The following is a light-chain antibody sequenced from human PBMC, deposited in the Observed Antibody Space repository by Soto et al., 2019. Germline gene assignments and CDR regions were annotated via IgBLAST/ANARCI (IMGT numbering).Light chain of an antibody. J-gene: IGKJ4*01. CDR3: MQALQTPT. V-gene: IGKV2-28*01. CDR2: LAS. CDR1: QSLLHSDGYNY. Sequence: EIVMTQSPLSLPVTPGEPASISCRSSQSLLHSDGYNYLAWYLQKPGHSPQLLIDLASSRASGVPDRFSGRGSGTDFTLKISRVEAEDVGVYYCMQALQTPTFGGGTKVDIK.